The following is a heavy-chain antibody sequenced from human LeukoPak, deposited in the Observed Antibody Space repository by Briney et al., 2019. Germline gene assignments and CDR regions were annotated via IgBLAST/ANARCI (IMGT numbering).Heavy chain of an antibody. V-gene: IGHV3-33*06. CDR1: GFTFSSYG. Sequence: PGRSLRLSCAASGFTFSSYGMHWVSQAPGKGLEWVAVIWYDGSNKYYADSVKGRFTISRDNSKNTLYLQMNSLRAEDTAVYYCAKDYSKNYYYGMDVWGQGTTVTVSS. CDR2: IWYDGSNK. CDR3: AKDYSKNYYYGMDV. D-gene: IGHD4-11*01. J-gene: IGHJ6*02.